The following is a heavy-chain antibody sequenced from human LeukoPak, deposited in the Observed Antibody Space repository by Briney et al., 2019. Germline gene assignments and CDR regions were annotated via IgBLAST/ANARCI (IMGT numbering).Heavy chain of an antibody. J-gene: IGHJ4*02. D-gene: IGHD4-17*01. CDR3: ARDAYGDYGFDY. CDR2: ISGSSSKI. Sequence: GGCLRLSCAASGFTFSSYTMNWVRQPPGKGLEWVSSISGSSSKIYYADPVKGRFTISRDNAKDSLCLQMNSLRADDTAVYYCARDAYGDYGFDYWGQGILVTVSS. CDR1: GFTFSSYT. V-gene: IGHV3-21*01.